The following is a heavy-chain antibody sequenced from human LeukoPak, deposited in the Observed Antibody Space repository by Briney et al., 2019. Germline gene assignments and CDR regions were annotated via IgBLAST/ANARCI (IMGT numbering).Heavy chain of an antibody. CDR2: ISYDGSSK. CDR3: ARDILTGSQSRFQH. J-gene: IGHJ1*01. D-gene: IGHD3-9*01. Sequence: GGSLRLSCAASGFAFSSYALHWVRQAPGKGLEWVAAISYDGSSKYYADSVKGRFSISRDNSKNTLYLQMNSLRAEDTAVYYCARDILTGSQSRFQHWGQGTLVTVSS. CDR1: GFAFSSYA. V-gene: IGHV3-30-3*01.